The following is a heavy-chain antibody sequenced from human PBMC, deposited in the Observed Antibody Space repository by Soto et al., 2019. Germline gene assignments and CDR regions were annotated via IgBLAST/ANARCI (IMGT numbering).Heavy chain of an antibody. D-gene: IGHD6-6*01. CDR3: TRSGSSPYYYGMEG. J-gene: IGHJ6*02. V-gene: IGHV3-74*01. Sequence: EVQLVESGGGLVQPGGSLRLSCAASGFTFSSYWMHWVRQAPGKGLVWVSRINSDGSSTNYADSVKGRFTISRDNARNTLFLQMDTLRAEDTAVYYCTRSGSSPYYYGMEGGGQGTTVTVSS. CDR1: GFTFSSYW. CDR2: INSDGSST.